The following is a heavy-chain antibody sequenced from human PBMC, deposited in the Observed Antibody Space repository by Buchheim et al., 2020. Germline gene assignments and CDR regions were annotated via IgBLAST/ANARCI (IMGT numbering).Heavy chain of an antibody. CDR2: INSDGSSP. CDR1: GFAFSSYW. J-gene: IGHJ6*02. CDR3: ARDLNYDFWSGYYTAYYYYYGMDV. V-gene: IGHV3-74*01. D-gene: IGHD3-3*01. Sequence: EVQLVESGGGLVQPGGSLRLSCAASGFAFSSYWMHWVRQAPGKGLVWVSRINSDGSSPSYADSVKGRFTISRDNAKNTLYLQMNSLRAEDTAVYYCARDLNYDFWSGYYTAYYYYYGMDVWGQGTT.